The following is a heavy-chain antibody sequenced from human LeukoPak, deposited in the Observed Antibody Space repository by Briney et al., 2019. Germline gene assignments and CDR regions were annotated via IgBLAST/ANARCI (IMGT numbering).Heavy chain of an antibody. CDR2: IGTAGDT. Sequence: GSLRLSCAASGFIVSGNFMNWVRQAPGKGLEWVSAIGTAGDTYYPGSVKGRFTISRENAKNSLYLQMNSLRAGDTAVYYCARDFNGFDYWGQGTLVTVSS. CDR3: ARDFNGFDY. CDR1: GFIVSGNF. V-gene: IGHV3-13*01. J-gene: IGHJ4*02.